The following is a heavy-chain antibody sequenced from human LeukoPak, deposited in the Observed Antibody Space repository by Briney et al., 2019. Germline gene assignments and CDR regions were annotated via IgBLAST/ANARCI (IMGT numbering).Heavy chain of an antibody. CDR2: IYYSGST. D-gene: IGHD3-3*01. Sequence: PSETLSLTCTVSGGSISSSSYYWGWIRQPPGKGLEWIGSIYYSGSTYYNPSPKSRVTISVDTSKNQFSLKLSSVTAADTAVYYCAREGNFWSGYYTKGNWFDPWGQGTLVTVSS. J-gene: IGHJ5*02. CDR1: GGSISSSSYY. V-gene: IGHV4-39*02. CDR3: AREGNFWSGYYTKGNWFDP.